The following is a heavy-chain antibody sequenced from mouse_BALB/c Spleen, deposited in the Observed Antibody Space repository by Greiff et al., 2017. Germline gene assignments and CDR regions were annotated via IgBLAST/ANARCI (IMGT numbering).Heavy chain of an antibody. V-gene: IGHV1-7*01. J-gene: IGHJ4*01. Sequence: VQLQQSGAELAKPGASVKMSCKASGYTFTSYWMHWVKQRPGQGLEWIGYINPSTGYTEYNQKFKDKATLTADKSSSTAYMQLSSLTSEDSAVYYCARQLPYYYAMDYWGQGTSVTVSS. CDR1: GYTFTSYW. D-gene: IGHD5-5*01. CDR3: ARQLPYYYAMDY. CDR2: INPSTGYT.